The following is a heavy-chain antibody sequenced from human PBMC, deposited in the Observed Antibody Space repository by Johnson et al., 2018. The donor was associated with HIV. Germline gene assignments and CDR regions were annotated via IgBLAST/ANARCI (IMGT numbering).Heavy chain of an antibody. CDR2: INWNGGST. D-gene: IGHD5-18*01. V-gene: IGHV3-20*04. CDR1: GFTFDNFA. Sequence: VESGGGVVQPGRSLRLSCAASGFTFDNFAMSWVRQAPGQGLEWVSGINWNGGSTSYSDSVKGRFTISRDNSKNTLFLQMNSLRTEDTALYYCAKSRGGYSYGYDAFDIWGQGTMVTVSS. CDR3: AKSRGGYSYGYDAFDI. J-gene: IGHJ3*02.